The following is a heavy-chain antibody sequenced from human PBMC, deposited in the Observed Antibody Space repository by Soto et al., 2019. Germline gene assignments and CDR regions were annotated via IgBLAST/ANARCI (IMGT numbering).Heavy chain of an antibody. CDR3: ARPPGYISDWYYFDL. V-gene: IGHV1-2*02. Sequence: QVQLVQSGAEVKKPGASVKVSCEGSGYTFIDYYMHWVRQATGQGFEWMGRISPKSGGTNYAQKFQGRVTMTWDTSRNTAYMELSSLMSEYTAVYYCARPPGYISDWYYFDLWGQGPLDAVPS. J-gene: IGHJ4*02. D-gene: IGHD6-19*01. CDR2: ISPKSGGT. CDR1: GYTFIDYY.